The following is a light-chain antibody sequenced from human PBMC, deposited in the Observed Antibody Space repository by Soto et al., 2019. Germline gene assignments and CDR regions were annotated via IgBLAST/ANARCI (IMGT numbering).Light chain of an antibody. J-gene: IGLJ1*01. V-gene: IGLV1-44*01. CDR3: AAWDDSLNGYV. Sequence: QSVLTQPLSASGTPGQRGTISCSGGSSNIGTNAVNWYQQLPGTAPKLLIYNNNQRPSGVPDRFSGSKSGTSASLAISGLQSEDEADYYCAAWDDSLNGYVFGTGTKVPVL. CDR2: NNN. CDR1: SSNIGTNA.